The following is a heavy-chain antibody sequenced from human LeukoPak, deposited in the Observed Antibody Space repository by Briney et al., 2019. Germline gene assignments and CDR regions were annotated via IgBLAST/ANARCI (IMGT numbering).Heavy chain of an antibody. V-gene: IGHV3-7*01. CDR2: LNQDGTEK. J-gene: IGHJ4*02. Sequence: PGGSLRLSCAASGFTFSNYWMTWVRQAPGKGLEWVANLNQDGTEKYYVESVVGRFTISRDNAKTLLYLHMNSLRAEDTAVYHCARSGGFFDTWGQGTLVTVSS. CDR3: ARSGGFFDT. D-gene: IGHD1-26*01. CDR1: GFTFSNYW.